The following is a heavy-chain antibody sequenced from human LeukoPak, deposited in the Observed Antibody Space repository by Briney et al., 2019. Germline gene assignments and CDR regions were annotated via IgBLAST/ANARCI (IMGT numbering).Heavy chain of an antibody. Sequence: GGSLRLSCAASGFTFSSYGMHWVRQAPGKGLEWVAVISYDGSNKYYADSVKGRFTISRDNSKNTLYLQMNSLRAEDTAVYYCAKELIAYGMDVWGQGTTVTVSS. CDR2: ISYDGSNK. CDR3: AKELIAYGMDV. CDR1: GFTFSSYG. J-gene: IGHJ6*02. D-gene: IGHD3-22*01. V-gene: IGHV3-30*18.